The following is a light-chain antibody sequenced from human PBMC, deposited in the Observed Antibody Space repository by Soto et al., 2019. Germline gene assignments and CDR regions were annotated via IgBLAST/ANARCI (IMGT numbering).Light chain of an antibody. V-gene: IGKV1-5*01. J-gene: IGKJ1*01. Sequence: DIQLTQSPSTLSASVGDRVTITCRASQSLNNRLAWYQQKPEKAPKLLIYDASTLESGVSSRFSGTGSETECTLTITALQADDLATYFCHQYKTYSTFGQGTKV. CDR3: HQYKTYST. CDR1: QSLNNR. CDR2: DAS.